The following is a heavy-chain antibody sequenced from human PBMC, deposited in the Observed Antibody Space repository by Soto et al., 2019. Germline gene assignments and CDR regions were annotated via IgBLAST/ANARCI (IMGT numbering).Heavy chain of an antibody. CDR3: TRDASRDSSARGWFDP. V-gene: IGHV3-21*01. D-gene: IGHD6-13*01. CDR2: ISSSSAYI. CDR1: GFTFRSFT. Sequence: GGSLRLACAASGFTFRSFTMNWVCQAPGKGLEWVSTISSSSAYIYYTDALRGRLTISRDNAKNSLHLQMNSLRAEDTAVYYCTRDASRDSSARGWFDPWGPGTLVTVSS. J-gene: IGHJ5*02.